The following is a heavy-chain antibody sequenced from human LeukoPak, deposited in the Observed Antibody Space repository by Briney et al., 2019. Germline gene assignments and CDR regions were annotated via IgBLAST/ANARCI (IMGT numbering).Heavy chain of an antibody. V-gene: IGHV3-30*02. D-gene: IGHD6-13*01. J-gene: IGHJ4*02. Sequence: GGSLRLSCAASGFTFSDYYMSWIRQAPGKGLEWVAFIRYDGSNKYYADSVKGRFTISRDNSKNTLYLQMNSLRAEDTAVYYCWGYSSSWPIDYWGQGTLVTVSS. CDR3: WGYSSSWPIDY. CDR1: GFTFSDYY. CDR2: IRYDGSNK.